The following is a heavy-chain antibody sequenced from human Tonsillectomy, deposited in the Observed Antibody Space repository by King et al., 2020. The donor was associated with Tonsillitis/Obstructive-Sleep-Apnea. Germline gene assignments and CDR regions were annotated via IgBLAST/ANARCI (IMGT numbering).Heavy chain of an antibody. J-gene: IGHJ6*02. CDR1: VFTFSDYY. CDR2: ISSSINDT. Sequence: VQLVESGGGLVKPGGSLRLSCAASVFTFSDYYMSWIRQPPGRGLEWVAYISSSINDTIYADSVKGRFTISRDNAKNSLYLQMSSLRAEDTAVYYCARAPGGLLSYGMDVWGQGTTVSVSS. V-gene: IGHV3-11*06. CDR3: ARAPGGLLSYGMDV. D-gene: IGHD3-10*01.